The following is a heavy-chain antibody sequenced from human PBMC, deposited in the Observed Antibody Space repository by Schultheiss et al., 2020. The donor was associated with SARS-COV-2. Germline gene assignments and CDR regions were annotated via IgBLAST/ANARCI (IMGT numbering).Heavy chain of an antibody. CDR3: ARPYYDILTGPIIGKGDYYGMDV. CDR2: IWYDGSNK. D-gene: IGHD3-9*01. CDR1: GFSFNNYG. V-gene: IGHV3-33*08. Sequence: GGSLRLSCAASGFSFNNYGIHWVRQAPGKGLEWVAVIWYDGSNKYYADSVKGRFTISRDNSKNTLYLQMNSLRAEDTAVYYCARPYYDILTGPIIGKGDYYGMDVWGQGTTVTVSS. J-gene: IGHJ6*02.